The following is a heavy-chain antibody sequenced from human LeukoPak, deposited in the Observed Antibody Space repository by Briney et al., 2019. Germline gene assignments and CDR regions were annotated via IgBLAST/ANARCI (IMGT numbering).Heavy chain of an antibody. CDR3: ARGYYDILTGYYLNY. J-gene: IGHJ4*02. D-gene: IGHD3-9*01. CDR1: GGSISSYY. V-gene: IGHV4-59*01. CDR2: IYYSGST. Sequence: SETLSLTCTVSGGSISSYYWSWIRQPAGKGLEWIGYIYYSGSTNYNPSLKSRVTISVDTSKNQFSLKLSSVTAADTAVYYCARGYYDILTGYYLNYWGQGTLVTVSS.